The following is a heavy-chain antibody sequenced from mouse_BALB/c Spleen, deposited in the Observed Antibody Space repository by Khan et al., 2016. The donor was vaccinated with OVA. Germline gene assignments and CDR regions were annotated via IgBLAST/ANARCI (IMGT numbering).Heavy chain of an antibody. V-gene: IGHV14-3*02. Sequence: VQLKESGADLVKPGASVRLSCTSSGFNIKDTYMHWVKQRPEQGLDWIGRIDPANGDTKYDPKFQGKATIIADISSNTAYLQLSSLTSEDTAVYYCVLIYDDNYIYFDDWGQGTTLTVSS. D-gene: IGHD2-1*01. J-gene: IGHJ2*01. CDR1: GFNIKDTY. CDR3: VLIYDDNYIYFDD. CDR2: IDPANGDT.